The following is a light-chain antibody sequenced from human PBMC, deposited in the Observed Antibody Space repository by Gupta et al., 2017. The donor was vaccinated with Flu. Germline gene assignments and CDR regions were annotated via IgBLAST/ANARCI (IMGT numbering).Light chain of an antibody. CDR3: MQRRQFPSSS. Sequence: DIVLTQSTLILPVTRGEPASMSCRSSQSLFDPDDGYTYLDWYLQKPGQSPQLLIYTLSYRASGVPDRFSASGSGTEFTLKISNVEADDVGVYYCMQRRQFPSSSFGQGTKLEIK. CDR2: TLS. V-gene: IGKV2-40*01. J-gene: IGKJ2*04. CDR1: QSLFDPDDGYTY.